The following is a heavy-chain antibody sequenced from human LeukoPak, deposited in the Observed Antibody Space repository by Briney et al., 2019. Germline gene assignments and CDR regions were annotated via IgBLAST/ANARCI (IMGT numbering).Heavy chain of an antibody. CDR1: GITFSSYA. V-gene: IGHV3-23*01. Sequence: PAGGSLRLSCAASGITFSSYAMSWVRQAPGKGLEWVSTISGSGGSTYYADSVKGRFTISRDNSKNTLYLQMNSLRAEDTAVYYCAKDPVSSGWEQYFQYWGQGTLVTVSS. J-gene: IGHJ1*01. CDR3: AKDPVSSGWEQYFQY. D-gene: IGHD6-19*01. CDR2: ISGSGGST.